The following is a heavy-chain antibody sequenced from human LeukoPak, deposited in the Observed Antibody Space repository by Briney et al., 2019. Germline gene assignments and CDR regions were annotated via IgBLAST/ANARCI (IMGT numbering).Heavy chain of an antibody. Sequence: GGSLRLSCAASGFTFSSYSMNWVRQAPGKGLEWVSSISSSSSSYIYYADSVKGRFTISRDNAKNSLYLQMNSLRAEDTAVYYCARDWLQWELLPQTTGDAFDIWGQGTMVTVSS. J-gene: IGHJ3*02. CDR1: GFTFSSYS. CDR3: ARDWLQWELLPQTTGDAFDI. D-gene: IGHD1-26*01. CDR2: ISSSSSSYI. V-gene: IGHV3-21*01.